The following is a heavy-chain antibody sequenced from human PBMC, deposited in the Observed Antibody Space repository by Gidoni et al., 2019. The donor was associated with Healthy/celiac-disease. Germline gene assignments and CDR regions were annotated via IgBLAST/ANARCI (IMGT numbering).Heavy chain of an antibody. CDR3: ARAREGLGSGSYYSASFDY. CDR2: INPSGVST. J-gene: IGHJ4*02. CDR1: GYTFTSYY. Sequence: VQLVQSGAELTKPGASVKVSCRASGYTFTSYYMHWVRQAPGQGLEWMGIINPSGVSTSYAQKFQGRVTMTRDTSTSTVYMELSSLRSEDTAVYYCARAREGLGSGSYYSASFDYWGQGTLVTVSS. V-gene: IGHV1-46*01. D-gene: IGHD3-10*01.